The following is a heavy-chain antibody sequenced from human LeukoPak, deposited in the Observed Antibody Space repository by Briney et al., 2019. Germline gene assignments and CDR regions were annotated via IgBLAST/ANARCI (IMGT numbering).Heavy chain of an antibody. CDR1: GGSISSSSYY. V-gene: IGHV4-39*07. CDR2: IYYSGST. CDR3: ARWPRGDYVDY. J-gene: IGHJ4*02. Sequence: SETLSLTCTVSGGSISSSSYYWGWIRQPPGKGLEWIGSIYYSGSTYYNPSLKSRVTISVDTSKNQFSLRLSSVTAADTAVYYCARWPRGDYVDYWGQGTLVTVSS. D-gene: IGHD2-15*01.